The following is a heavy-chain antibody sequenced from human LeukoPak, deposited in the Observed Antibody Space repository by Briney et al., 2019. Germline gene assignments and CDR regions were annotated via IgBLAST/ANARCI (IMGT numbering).Heavy chain of an antibody. D-gene: IGHD2-21*02. J-gene: IGHJ4*02. V-gene: IGHV4-39*01. CDR1: GGSISSSSYY. CDR3: ARGCGGDCTFDY. CDR2: MYYSGST. Sequence: PSETLTFTCTVSGGSISSSSYYWGWIRQPPGKGLERIGSMYYSGSTYYNPSLTSRVTISVDTSKSQFSLKLSSVPAADTAVYYCARGCGGDCTFDYWGQGTLVTVSS.